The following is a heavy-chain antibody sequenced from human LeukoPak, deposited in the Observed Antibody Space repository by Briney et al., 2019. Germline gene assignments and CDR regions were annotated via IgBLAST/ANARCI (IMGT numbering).Heavy chain of an antibody. CDR3: AKHDYGAYRAFDI. D-gene: IGHD4-17*01. J-gene: IGHJ3*02. Sequence: GGSLRLSCAAAGFTFSSYAMSWVRQAPGKGLEWVSSTSPSDDGTIYADSVKGRFTITRDNRKNTLFLQMNSMRAEDTAVYYCAKHDYGAYRAFDIWGQGTMVTVSS. V-gene: IGHV3-23*01. CDR1: GFTFSSYA. CDR2: TSPSDDGT.